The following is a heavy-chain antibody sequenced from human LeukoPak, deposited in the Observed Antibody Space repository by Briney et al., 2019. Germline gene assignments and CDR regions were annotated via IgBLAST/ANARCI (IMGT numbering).Heavy chain of an antibody. CDR1: GGSISSGSYY. V-gene: IGHV4-61*02. D-gene: IGHD3-10*02. CDR3: ARVVRGADYYYYYMDV. Sequence: PSETLTLTCTVSGGSISSGSYYWSWIRQPAGKGLEWIGRIYTSGSTNYNPSLKSRVTISVDTSKNQFSLKLSSVTAADTAVYYCARVVRGADYYYYYMDVWGKGTTVTVSS. CDR2: IYTSGST. J-gene: IGHJ6*03.